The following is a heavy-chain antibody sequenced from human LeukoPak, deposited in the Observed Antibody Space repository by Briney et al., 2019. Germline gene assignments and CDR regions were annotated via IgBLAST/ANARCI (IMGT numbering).Heavy chain of an antibody. J-gene: IGHJ4*02. CDR2: IKQDGSDK. CDR1: GFMFSDYW. V-gene: IGHV3-7*01. D-gene: IGHD1-26*01. Sequence: TGGSLRLSCSVSGFMFSDYWMSWVRQAPGKGLEWVANIKQDGSDKYYVDSVKGRFTISRDDAKNSLYLQMNSLRAEDTAVYYCARDQSELLPCLDYWGQGTLVTVSS. CDR3: ARDQSELLPCLDY.